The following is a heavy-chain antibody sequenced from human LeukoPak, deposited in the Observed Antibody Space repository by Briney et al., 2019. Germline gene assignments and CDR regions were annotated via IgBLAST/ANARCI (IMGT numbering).Heavy chain of an antibody. CDR2: INHSGST. Sequence: SETLSLTCAVYGGSFSGYYWSWIRQPPGKGLEWIGEINHSGSTNYNPSLKSRVTISVDTSKNQFPLKLSSVTAADTAVYYCARESLGDSSGYYLLNYFDYWGQGTLVTVSS. D-gene: IGHD3-22*01. CDR1: GGSFSGYY. CDR3: ARESLGDSSGYYLLNYFDY. J-gene: IGHJ4*02. V-gene: IGHV4-34*01.